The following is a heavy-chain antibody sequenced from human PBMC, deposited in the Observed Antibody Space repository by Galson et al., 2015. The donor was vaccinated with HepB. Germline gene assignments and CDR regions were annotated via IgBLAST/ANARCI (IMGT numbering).Heavy chain of an antibody. V-gene: IGHV5-51*01. D-gene: IGHD3-10*01. J-gene: IGHJ4*02. CDR1: GYSFTSYW. CDR2: IYPGDSDT. CDR3: ARGADYYGSGSYYYS. Sequence: QSGAEVKKPGESLKISCKGSGYSFTSYWIGWVRQMPGKGLEWMGIIYPGDSDTRYSPSFQGQVTISADKSISTAYLQWSSLKASDTAMYYCARGADYYGSGSYYYSWGQGTLVTVSS.